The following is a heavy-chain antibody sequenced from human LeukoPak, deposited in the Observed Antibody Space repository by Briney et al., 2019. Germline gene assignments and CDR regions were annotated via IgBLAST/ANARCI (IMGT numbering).Heavy chain of an antibody. D-gene: IGHD4-11*01. CDR1: GGTFSSYA. V-gene: IGHV1-69*04. CDR2: IIPILGIA. CDR3: ARGHKSLQYRAFDI. Sequence: GASVKVSCKASGGTFSSYAISWVRQAPGQGLEWMGRIIPILGIANYAQKFQGRVTITADKSTSTAYMELSSLRSEDTAVYYCARGHKSLQYRAFDIWGQGTMVTVSS. J-gene: IGHJ3*02.